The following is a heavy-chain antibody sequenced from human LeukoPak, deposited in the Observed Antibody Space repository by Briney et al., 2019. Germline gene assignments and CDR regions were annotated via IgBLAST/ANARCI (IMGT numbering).Heavy chain of an antibody. D-gene: IGHD5-12*01. Sequence: SEKGRFSISRDNSKNALYLQMNSLRAEDTAVYYRAKRNIVTTAYYFDYWGQGTLVTVSS. CDR3: AKRNIVTTAYYFDY. J-gene: IGHJ4*02. V-gene: IGHV3-23*01.